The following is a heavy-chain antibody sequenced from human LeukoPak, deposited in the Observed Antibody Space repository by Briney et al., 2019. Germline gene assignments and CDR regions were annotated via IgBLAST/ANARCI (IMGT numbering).Heavy chain of an antibody. V-gene: IGHV3-48*03. Sequence: GGSLRLSCAASGFTFSSYEMNWVRQAPGKGLEWVSYISSSGSTIYYADSVKGRFTISRDNAKNTLFLQINSLRAEDTAVYYCAREILAPGKTHDYWGQGTLVTVSS. CDR2: ISSSGSTI. CDR1: GFTFSSYE. J-gene: IGHJ4*02. CDR3: AREILAPGKTHDY.